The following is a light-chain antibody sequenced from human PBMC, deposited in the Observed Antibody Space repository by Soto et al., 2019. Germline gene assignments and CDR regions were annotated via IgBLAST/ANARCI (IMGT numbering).Light chain of an antibody. CDR2: SNN. CDR3: AVWDDSLTGWV. Sequence: QSVLTQPPSASGTPGQRVTISCSGSSSNIGSNAVNWYQQLPGTAPKLLIYSNNQRPSGVPDRFSGSKSGTSASLAISGLQSEDEADYYCAVWDDSLTGWVFGGGTKLPV. V-gene: IGLV1-44*01. CDR1: SSNIGSNA. J-gene: IGLJ3*02.